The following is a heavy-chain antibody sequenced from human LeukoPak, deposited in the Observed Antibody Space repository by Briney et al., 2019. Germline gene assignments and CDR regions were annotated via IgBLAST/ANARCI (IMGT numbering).Heavy chain of an antibody. J-gene: IGHJ6*04. V-gene: IGHV3-15*01. D-gene: IGHD3-3*01. CDR3: TATITIFGVVIIWDV. CDR1: GFTFSNAW. CDR2: IKSKTDGGTT. Sequence: KTGGSLRLSYAASGFTFSNAWMSWVRQAPGKGLEWVGRIKSKTDGGTTDYAAPVKGRFTISRDDSKNTLYLQMNSLKTEDTAVYYCTATITIFGVVIIWDVWGKGTTVTVSS.